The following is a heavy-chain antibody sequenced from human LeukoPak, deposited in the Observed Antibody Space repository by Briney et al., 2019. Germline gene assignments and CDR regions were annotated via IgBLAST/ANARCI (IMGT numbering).Heavy chain of an antibody. CDR2: ISSSSSYI. V-gene: IGHV3-21*01. D-gene: IGHD6-19*01. Sequence: PGGSLRLSCAASGFTFSSYSMNWVRQAPGKGLEWVSSISSSSSYIYYADSVKGRFTISRDNAKNSLYLQMNGLRAEDTAVYYCATDGRSSGWYGFDYWGQGILVTVSS. CDR1: GFTFSSYS. CDR3: ATDGRSSGWYGFDY. J-gene: IGHJ4*02.